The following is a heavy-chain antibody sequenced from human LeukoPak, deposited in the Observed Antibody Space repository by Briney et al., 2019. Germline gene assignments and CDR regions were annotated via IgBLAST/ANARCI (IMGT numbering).Heavy chain of an antibody. CDR1: GYSFTSYW. D-gene: IGHD3/OR15-3a*01. V-gene: IGHV5-51*01. CDR2: IYPGDSDT. Sequence: GESLKISCKGSGYSFTSYWIGWVRQMPGKGLEWMGIIYPGDSDTRYSPSFQGQVTISADKSISTAYLQWSSLKASDTAMYYCARHHDYRTGTKLGFDPWGQGTLVTVSS. J-gene: IGHJ5*02. CDR3: ARHHDYRTGTKLGFDP.